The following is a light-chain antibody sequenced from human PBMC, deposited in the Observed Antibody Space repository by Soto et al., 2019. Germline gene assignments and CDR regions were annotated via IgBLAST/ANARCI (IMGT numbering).Light chain of an antibody. V-gene: IGKV1-33*01. Sequence: DIQVTQSPSTLSASVGDRVTITCRASQTISTWMAWYQQTPGKAPKLLIYDASNLQTGVPSRFSGGGSGTDFTLTISSLQPEDIATYYCQQYESLPITFGQGTRLEIK. CDR3: QQYESLPIT. J-gene: IGKJ5*01. CDR1: QTISTW. CDR2: DAS.